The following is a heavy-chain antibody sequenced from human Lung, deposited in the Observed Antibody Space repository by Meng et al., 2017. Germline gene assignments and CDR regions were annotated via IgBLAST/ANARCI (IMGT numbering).Heavy chain of an antibody. CDR2: IYYSGST. J-gene: IGHJ4*02. Sequence: QVQLQESGPGLVKPPETLSLTCTVSGGSISSYYWSWIRQPPGKGLEWIGYIYYSGSTNYNPSLKSRVTISVDTSKNQFSLSLNSVTAADTAVYYCARQARRSGAWTFFDYWGQGTLVTVSS. V-gene: IGHV4-59*08. D-gene: IGHD1-1*01. CDR3: ARQARRSGAWTFFDY. CDR1: GGSISSYY.